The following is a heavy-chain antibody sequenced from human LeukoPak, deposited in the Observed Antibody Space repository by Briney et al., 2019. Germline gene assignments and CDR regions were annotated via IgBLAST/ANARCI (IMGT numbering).Heavy chain of an antibody. D-gene: IGHD2-15*01. J-gene: IGHJ4*02. CDR3: ARDLGGCSGGSCSDY. Sequence: ASVKVSCKASGYTFTSYYMHWVRQAPGQGLEWMGKINPSGGSTSYAQKFQGRVTMTRDMSTSTVYMELSSLRSEDTAVYYCARDLGGCSGGSCSDYWGQGTLVTVSS. CDR1: GYTFTSYY. CDR2: INPSGGST. V-gene: IGHV1-46*01.